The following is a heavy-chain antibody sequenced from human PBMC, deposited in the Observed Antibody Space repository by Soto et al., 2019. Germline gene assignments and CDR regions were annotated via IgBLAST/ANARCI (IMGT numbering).Heavy chain of an antibody. CDR1: GGSFSGYY. J-gene: IGHJ4*02. Sequence: SETLSLTCAVYGGSFSGYYWSWIRQPPGKRLEWIGEIGHSGGTVYNPSLESRATISEDSSDNRFSLKLSSVTAADTAVYCCARHGGYYFDYWGQGAPVTVSS. CDR2: IGHSGGT. D-gene: IGHD3-16*01. V-gene: IGHV4-34*01. CDR3: ARHGGYYFDY.